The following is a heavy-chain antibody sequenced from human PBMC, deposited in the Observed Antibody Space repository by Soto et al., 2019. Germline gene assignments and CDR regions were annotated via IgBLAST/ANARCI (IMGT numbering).Heavy chain of an antibody. CDR1: GGSISSGGYY. Sequence: QVQLQESGPGLVKPSQTLSLTCTVSGGSISSGGYYWSWIRQHPGKGLEWIGYIYYSGSTYYNPSLKSLVTLSVDTSKNQYSLKLRSVTASDTAVYYCARAVGQTATYPRASDTNWYFDLWGRGTLVTVSS. V-gene: IGHV4-31*01. D-gene: IGHD2-15*01. CDR3: ARAVGQTATYPRASDTNWYFDL. J-gene: IGHJ2*01. CDR2: IYYSGST.